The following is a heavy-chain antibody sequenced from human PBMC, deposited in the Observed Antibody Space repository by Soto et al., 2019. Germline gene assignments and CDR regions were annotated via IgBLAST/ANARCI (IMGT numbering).Heavy chain of an antibody. CDR2: IYPGDSDT. CDR1: GYSFTSYW. J-gene: IGHJ6*02. D-gene: IGHD2-2*01. V-gene: IGHV5-51*01. CDR3: ARLSGYCSSTSCTPYYYYGMDV. Sequence: PGESLKISCKGSGYSFTSYWIGGVRQMPGKGLEWMGIIYPGDSDTRYSPSFQGQVTISADKSISTAYLQWSSLKASDTAMYYCARLSGYCSSTSCTPYYYYGMDVWGQGTTVTVSS.